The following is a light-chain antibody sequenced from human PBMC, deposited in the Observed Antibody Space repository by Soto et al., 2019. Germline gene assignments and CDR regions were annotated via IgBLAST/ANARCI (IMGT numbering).Light chain of an antibody. Sequence: DIVMTQSPDSLAVSLGERATINCKSSQSVLYSSDNKNYLAWYQQKPGQPLKLLIYWASTRESGVPDRFSGSGSGTDLTLTISRLQAEDVAVYYCQQYDSTPWTFGQGTKVDIK. CDR1: QSVLYSSDNKNY. CDR2: WAS. CDR3: QQYDSTPWT. V-gene: IGKV4-1*01. J-gene: IGKJ1*01.